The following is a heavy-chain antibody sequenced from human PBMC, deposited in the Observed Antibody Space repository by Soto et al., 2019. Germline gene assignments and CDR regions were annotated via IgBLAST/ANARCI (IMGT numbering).Heavy chain of an antibody. CDR3: AAVGIMIKFWGSPDRGDAFDI. J-gene: IGHJ3*02. Sequence: ASVKVSCKASGFTFTSSAMQWVRQARGQRLEWIGWIVVGSGNTNYAQKFQERVTITRDMSTSTAYMELSSLRSEDTAVYYCAAVGIMIKFWGSPDRGDAFDIWG. D-gene: IGHD3-16*01. CDR1: GFTFTSSA. CDR2: IVVGSGNT. V-gene: IGHV1-58*02.